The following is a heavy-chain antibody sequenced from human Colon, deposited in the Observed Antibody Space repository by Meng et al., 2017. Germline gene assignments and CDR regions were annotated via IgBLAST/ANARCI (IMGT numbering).Heavy chain of an antibody. CDR1: GFNVNTYY. V-gene: IGHV3-53*01. J-gene: IGHJ3*02. CDR3: ARENMYFGSGQNDAFDI. CDR2: IYTSDIT. D-gene: IGHD3-10*01. Sequence: GGSLRLSCAASGFNVNTYYMDWVRQAPGKGLEWVSVIYTSDITYYTDSVKGRFTISRDSSKNTLYLQMNNLRAEDTAVYYCARENMYFGSGQNDAFDIWGQGTLVTVSS.